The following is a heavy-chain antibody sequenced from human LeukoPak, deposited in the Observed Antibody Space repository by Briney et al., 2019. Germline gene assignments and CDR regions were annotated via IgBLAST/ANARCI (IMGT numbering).Heavy chain of an antibody. J-gene: IGHJ5*02. CDR3: ARVEERVNWLDP. V-gene: IGHV1-18*01. CDR1: GYTFTSYG. Sequence: ASVKVSCKASGYTFTSYGISWVRQAPGQGLEWMGWICAYNGNTNYAQKLQGRVTMTTDTSTSTAYMELRSLRSDDAAVYYCARVEERVNWLDPWGQGTLVTVSS. CDR2: ICAYNGNT.